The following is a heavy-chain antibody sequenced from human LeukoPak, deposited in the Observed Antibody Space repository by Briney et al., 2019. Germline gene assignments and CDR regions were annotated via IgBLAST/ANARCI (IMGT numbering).Heavy chain of an antibody. D-gene: IGHD4-17*01. J-gene: IGHJ4*02. CDR3: ARDRTTVTLFDN. Sequence: GGSLRLSCAASGFTFTSVWMHWSRQAPGRGLVWISRISTDGAVTGYADSVKGRFTISRDNAKNTLYLQMNSLRAEDTAVYYCARDRTTVTLFDNWGQGALVTVSS. CDR1: GFTFTSVW. CDR2: ISTDGAVT. V-gene: IGHV3-74*01.